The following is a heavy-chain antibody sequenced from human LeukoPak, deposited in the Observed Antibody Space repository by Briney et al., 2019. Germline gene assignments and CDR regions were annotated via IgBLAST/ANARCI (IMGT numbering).Heavy chain of an antibody. V-gene: IGHV4-39*01. CDR2: VHYSGGA. CDR3: ARLVGTASYYFDF. Sequence: PSETLSLTCTVSDGSVSSSGYLWGWIRQPPGKGMEWIGTVHYSGGAYYNPSPRSRVTISVDTSKNQLSLKLSSVTAADTAVYYCARLVGTASYYFDFWGLGTLVSVSS. J-gene: IGHJ4*02. CDR1: DGSVSSSGYL. D-gene: IGHD6-19*01.